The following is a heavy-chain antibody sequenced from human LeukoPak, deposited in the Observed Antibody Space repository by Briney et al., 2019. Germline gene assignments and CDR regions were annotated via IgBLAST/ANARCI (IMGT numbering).Heavy chain of an antibody. V-gene: IGHV3-21*01. CDR3: ARKCVSGWCFDY. J-gene: IGHJ4*02. D-gene: IGHD6-19*01. CDR2: ISSSSYI. CDR1: GFTFSSYS. Sequence: GGSLRLSCAASGFTFSSYSMNWVRQAPGKGLEWVSSISSSSYIYYADSVKGRFTISRDNAKNSLYLQMNSLRAEDTAVYYCARKCVSGWCFDYWGQGTLVTVSS.